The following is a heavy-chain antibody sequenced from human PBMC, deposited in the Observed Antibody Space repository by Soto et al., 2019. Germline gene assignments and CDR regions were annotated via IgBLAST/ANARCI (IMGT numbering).Heavy chain of an antibody. J-gene: IGHJ4*02. CDR2: IYWDDDK. CDR1: GFSLSTSGVG. V-gene: IGHV2-5*02. D-gene: IGHD1-26*01. Sequence: QITLKESGPTLVKPTQTLTLTCTFSGFSLSTSGVGVGWIRQPPGKALEWLALIYWDDDKRYSPSLKSRLTITKDTSKTQVVLTMTNMDPVDTATYYCARGGSYLLAFDYWGQGTLVTVSS. CDR3: ARGGSYLLAFDY.